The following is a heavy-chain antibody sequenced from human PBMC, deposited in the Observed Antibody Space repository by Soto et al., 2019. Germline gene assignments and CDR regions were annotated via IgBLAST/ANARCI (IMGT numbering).Heavy chain of an antibody. CDR1: GFIVTNNY. Sequence: EVQLVESGGGLIQPGGSLRLSCAASGFIVTNNYMSWVRQAPGKGLEWVSVIYSGGNTYYGDSVKGRFTISRDSFKNTLYLQMNILRAEDTAVYYCARNLALDYGLDVWGQGTTVIVSS. CDR3: ARNLALDYGLDV. J-gene: IGHJ6*02. V-gene: IGHV3-53*01. CDR2: IYSGGNT.